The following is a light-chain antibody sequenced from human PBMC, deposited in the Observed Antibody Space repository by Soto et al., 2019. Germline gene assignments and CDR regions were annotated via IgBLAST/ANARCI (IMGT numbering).Light chain of an antibody. CDR2: SNH. Sequence: QSVLTQPPSASGTPGQRVTISCSGSSSNIGSNTVNWYQQLPGTAPKLLIYSNHQRPSGVPDRFSGSKSGTSASLAISGLQAEDEADYYCNSYASGNARVFGTGTKVTVL. V-gene: IGLV1-44*01. CDR1: SSNIGSNT. J-gene: IGLJ1*01. CDR3: NSYASGNARV.